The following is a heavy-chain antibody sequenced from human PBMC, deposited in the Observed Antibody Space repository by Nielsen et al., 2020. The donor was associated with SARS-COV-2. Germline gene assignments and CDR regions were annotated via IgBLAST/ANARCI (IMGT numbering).Heavy chain of an antibody. D-gene: IGHD6-19*01. Sequence: GESLKISCAASGFTFSSYGMHWVRQAPGKGLEWVAVISYDGSNKYYADSVKGRFTISRDNSKNTLYLQMNSLRAEDTAVYYCASQWLVREVFDYWGQGTLVTVSS. J-gene: IGHJ4*02. CDR3: ASQWLVREVFDY. CDR1: GFTFSSYG. CDR2: ISYDGSNK. V-gene: IGHV3-30*03.